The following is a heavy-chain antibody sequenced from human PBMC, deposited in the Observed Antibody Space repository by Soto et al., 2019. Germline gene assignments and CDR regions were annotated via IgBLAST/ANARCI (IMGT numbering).Heavy chain of an antibody. CDR2: IYHSGST. J-gene: IGHJ4*02. Sequence: PSETLSLTCAVSGYSISTGFNWAWIRQPPGKGLEWIGSIYHSGSTYYNLSLKSRVTISSDASKNQISLKLSSVTAAGTALYYCARDGGTGFYRLASWGQGTLVTVSS. CDR1: GYSISTGFN. CDR3: ARDGGTGFYRLAS. D-gene: IGHD6-19*01. V-gene: IGHV4-38-2*02.